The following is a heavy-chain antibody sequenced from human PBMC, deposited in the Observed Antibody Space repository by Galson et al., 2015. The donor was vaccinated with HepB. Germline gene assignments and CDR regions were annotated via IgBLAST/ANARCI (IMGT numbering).Heavy chain of an antibody. Sequence: SETLSLTCSVSGGSISSYYWSWIRQPAGKGLEWIGRIYTSGNTNYNPSLKSRVTMSVDTSRNQFSLKLSSVTAADTAVYYCARDLGYGESYNWFNPWGQGTLVTVSS. CDR1: GGSISSYY. D-gene: IGHD4-17*01. CDR3: ARDLGYGESYNWFNP. J-gene: IGHJ5*02. CDR2: IYTSGNT. V-gene: IGHV4-4*07.